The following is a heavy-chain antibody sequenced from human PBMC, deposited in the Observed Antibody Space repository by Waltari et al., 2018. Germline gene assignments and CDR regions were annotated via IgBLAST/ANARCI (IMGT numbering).Heavy chain of an antibody. V-gene: IGHV4-39*02. D-gene: IGHD6-13*01. Sequence: QLQLQESGPGLVKSSETLSLTCTVSGGSISSSTYYWGWIRQPPGEGLEWIGSTYYTGSTNYNPSLKSRVTISVDTSRNQFSLKLSSVTAADTALYYCARDSSRHPGTDAFDIWGQGTMVAVSS. CDR2: TYYTGST. CDR3: ARDSSRHPGTDAFDI. J-gene: IGHJ3*02. CDR1: GGSISSSTYY.